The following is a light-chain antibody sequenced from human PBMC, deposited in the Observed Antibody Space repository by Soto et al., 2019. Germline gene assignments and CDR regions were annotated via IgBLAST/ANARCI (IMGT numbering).Light chain of an antibody. CDR2: DNK. J-gene: IGLJ2*01. CDR3: GKWDIRLDTVV. CDR1: SSNIGGNY. V-gene: IGLV1-51*01. Sequence: QSVLPQPPSVSAAPGQKVTISCSGGSSNIGGNYVSWYQVLPRTAPKLLIYDNKKRQSGIPDRCSGSKSGTSATLGITELQIGDEAEYYCGKWDIRLDTVVFGGGSKLT.